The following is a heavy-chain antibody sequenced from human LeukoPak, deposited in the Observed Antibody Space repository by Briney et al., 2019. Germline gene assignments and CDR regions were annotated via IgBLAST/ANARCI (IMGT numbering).Heavy chain of an antibody. CDR1: GFTFSGYS. Sequence: GGSLRLSCTASGFTFSGYSMNWIRQAPGKGLEWVSSFGTRSTSIYHAGSVKGRFAISRDNAKNSLYLQMNSLRAEDTAVYYCARDNSSGYSEYFQHWGQGTLVTVSS. CDR3: ARDNSSGYSEYFQH. J-gene: IGHJ1*01. D-gene: IGHD3-22*01. CDR2: FGTRSTSI. V-gene: IGHV3-21*04.